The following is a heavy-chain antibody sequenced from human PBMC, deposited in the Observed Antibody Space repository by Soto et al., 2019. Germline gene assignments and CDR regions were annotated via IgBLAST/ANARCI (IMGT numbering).Heavy chain of an antibody. Sequence: QVQLVESGGGVVQPGRSLRLSCAASGFTFSSYGMHWVRQAPGKGLEWVAVISYDGSNKYYADSVKGRFTISRDNSKNTLYLQMNSLRAEDTAVYYCASPPGIAGLWGQGTLVTVSS. CDR3: ASPPGIAGL. CDR2: ISYDGSNK. V-gene: IGHV3-30*03. D-gene: IGHD6-13*01. CDR1: GFTFSSYG. J-gene: IGHJ4*02.